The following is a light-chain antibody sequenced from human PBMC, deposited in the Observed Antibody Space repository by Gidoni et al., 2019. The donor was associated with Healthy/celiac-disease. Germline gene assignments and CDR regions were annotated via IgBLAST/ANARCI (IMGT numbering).Light chain of an antibody. J-gene: IGLJ2*01. Sequence: QSALTQPPSASGSHGQYVTISCTGTSSDVGGYNYVSWYQQHPDKAPKLMIYEVSKRPSGVPDRFSGSKSGNTASLTVSGLQAEDEADYYCSSYAGSPVVFGGGTKLTVL. CDR2: EVS. CDR1: SSDVGGYNY. V-gene: IGLV2-8*01. CDR3: SSYAGSPVV.